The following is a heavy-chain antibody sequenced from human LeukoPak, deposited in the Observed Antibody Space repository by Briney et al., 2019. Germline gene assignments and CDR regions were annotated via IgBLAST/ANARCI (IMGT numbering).Heavy chain of an antibody. CDR2: ISSSSSYI. CDR3: ARSCSSTSCYLFKALDY. V-gene: IGHV3-21*01. CDR1: GFTFSSYS. J-gene: IGHJ4*02. Sequence: GGSLRLSCAASGFTFSSYSMNWVRQAPGKGLEWVSSISSSSSYIYYADSVKGRFTISRDNAKNSLCLQMNSLRAEDTAVYYCARSCSSTSCYLFKALDYWGQGTLVTVSS. D-gene: IGHD2-2*01.